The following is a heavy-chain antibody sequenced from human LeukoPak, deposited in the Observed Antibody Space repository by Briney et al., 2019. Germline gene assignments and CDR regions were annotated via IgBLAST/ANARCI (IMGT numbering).Heavy chain of an antibody. J-gene: IGHJ4*02. CDR3: ASDDTNGVVIPL. CDR2: ISWNSGSI. D-gene: IGHD3-3*01. CDR1: GFTFDDYA. V-gene: IGHV3-9*01. Sequence: GGSLRLSCAASGFTFDDYAMHWVRQAPGKGLEWVSGISWNSGSIGYADSVKGRFTISRDNAKNSLYLQMNSLRDEDTAVYYCASDDTNGVVIPLWGQGTLVTVSS.